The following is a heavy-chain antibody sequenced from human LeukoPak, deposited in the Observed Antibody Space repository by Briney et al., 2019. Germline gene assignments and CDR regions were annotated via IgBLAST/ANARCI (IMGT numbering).Heavy chain of an antibody. Sequence: SVKVSCKASGGTFNSHTLTWVRQAPGQGLEWMGGVISISVTPNYPQNFQGSVTITTDESTSTAYMELRSLRSEDTAMYFCARGRLPGVDAFNIWGQGTMVIVS. CDR2: VISISVTP. V-gene: IGHV1-69*05. CDR3: ARGRLPGVDAFNI. J-gene: IGHJ3*02. CDR1: GGTFNSHT.